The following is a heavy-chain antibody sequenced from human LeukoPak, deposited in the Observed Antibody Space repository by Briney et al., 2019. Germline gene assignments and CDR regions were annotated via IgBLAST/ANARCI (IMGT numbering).Heavy chain of an antibody. CDR2: IIPIFGTA. V-gene: IGHV1-69*13. J-gene: IGHJ1*01. CDR1: GGTFSSYA. D-gene: IGHD3-22*01. Sequence: SVKVSCKASGGTFSSYAISWVRQAPGQGLEWMGGIIPIFGTANYAQKFQGRVTITADESTSTAYMELSSLRSEDTAVYYCARSRRRGDYYDSSGYPEYFQHWGQGTLVTVSS. CDR3: ARSRRRGDYYDSSGYPEYFQH.